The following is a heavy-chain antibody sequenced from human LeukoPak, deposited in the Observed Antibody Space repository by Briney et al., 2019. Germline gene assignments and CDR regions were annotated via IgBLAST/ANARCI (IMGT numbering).Heavy chain of an antibody. V-gene: IGHV3-21*01. CDR2: ISSSSSYI. Sequence: GGSLRLSCAASGFTFSSYSMNWVRQAPGKGLEWVSSISSSSSYIYYADSVKGRFTTSRDNAKNSLYLQMNSLRAEDTAVYYCARPTDYYGSGSSIWGQGTMVTVSS. D-gene: IGHD3-10*01. CDR3: ARPTDYYGSGSSI. J-gene: IGHJ3*02. CDR1: GFTFSSYS.